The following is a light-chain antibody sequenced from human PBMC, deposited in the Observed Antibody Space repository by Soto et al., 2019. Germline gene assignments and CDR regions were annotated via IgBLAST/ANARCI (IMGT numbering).Light chain of an antibody. V-gene: IGLV2-8*01. Sequence: QPVLTQPPSASGSPGQSVTISCTGTSSDVGGYDYVSWYQQHPGKAPKVIIYEVSKRPSGVPDRFSGSKSGNTASLTVSGLQAEDEADYYCSSYAGSNFWVFGGGTKLTVL. J-gene: IGLJ3*02. CDR3: SSYAGSNFWV. CDR1: SSDVGGYDY. CDR2: EVS.